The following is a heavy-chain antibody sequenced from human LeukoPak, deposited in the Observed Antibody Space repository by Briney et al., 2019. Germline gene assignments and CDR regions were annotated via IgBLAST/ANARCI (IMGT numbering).Heavy chain of an antibody. CDR1: GFTFSSAW. D-gene: IGHD4-23*01. CDR2: IKTKTDGGTT. CDR3: ANIFGGNSHRSDY. J-gene: IGHJ4*02. Sequence: GGSLRLSCAASGFTFSSAWMSWVRQAPGQGLEWLGRIKTKTDGGTTDYAAPVKGRFTISRDDSKDTLYLQMNSLKSDDTAVYYCANIFGGNSHRSDYWGQGTLVTVSS. V-gene: IGHV3-15*01.